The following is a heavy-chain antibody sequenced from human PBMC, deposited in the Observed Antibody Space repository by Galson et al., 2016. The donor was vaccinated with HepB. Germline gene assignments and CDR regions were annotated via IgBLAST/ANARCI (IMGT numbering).Heavy chain of an antibody. V-gene: IGHV3-30*04. CDR1: GFTFSNYA. CDR3: VRYNWRDNCFDP. D-gene: IGHD1-1*01. CDR2: ISYDGRNK. Sequence: SLRLSCAASGFTFSNYAMHWVRQAPGKGLEWVAVISYDGRNKYYPDSVKGRFTISRDNSKNTLYLQMNSLRAEDTAVYYCVRYNWRDNCFDPWGQGIMVTVSS. J-gene: IGHJ5*02.